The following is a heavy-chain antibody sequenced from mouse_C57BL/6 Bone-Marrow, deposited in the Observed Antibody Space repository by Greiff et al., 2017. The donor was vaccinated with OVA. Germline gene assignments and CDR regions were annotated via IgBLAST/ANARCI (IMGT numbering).Heavy chain of an antibody. Sequence: EVQLQQSGPELVKPGASVKISCKASGYTFTDYYINWVKQSHGKSLEWIGDITPNNGGTSYNQKFKGKATLTVDKSSSTAYMELRSLTSEDSAVYYCARRGTAQAWFAYWGQGTLVTVSA. D-gene: IGHD3-2*02. J-gene: IGHJ3*01. CDR1: GYTFTDYY. CDR3: ARRGTAQAWFAY. V-gene: IGHV1-26*01. CDR2: ITPNNGGT.